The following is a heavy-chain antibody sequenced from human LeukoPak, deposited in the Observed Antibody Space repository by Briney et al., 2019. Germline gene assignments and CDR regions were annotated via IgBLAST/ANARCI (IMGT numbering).Heavy chain of an antibody. CDR1: GFTFSDYY. J-gene: IGHJ4*02. Sequence: PGGSLRLSCAASGFTFSDYYMSWIRQAPGKGLEWVSYISSSGSTIYYADSVKGRFTISRDNAKNSLYLQMTSLRAEDTAVYYCARQYTGSYLFFDYWGQGTQVTVSS. V-gene: IGHV3-11*04. CDR2: ISSSGSTI. D-gene: IGHD1-26*01. CDR3: ARQYTGSYLFFDY.